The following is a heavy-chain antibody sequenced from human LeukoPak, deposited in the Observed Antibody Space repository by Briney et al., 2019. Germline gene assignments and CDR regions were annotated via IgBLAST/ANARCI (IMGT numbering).Heavy chain of an antibody. V-gene: IGHV3-11*01. CDR1: AFTFGDYY. D-gene: IGHD6-19*01. CDR3: ARVASSGWLLDY. Sequence: GGSLRLSCAASAFTFGDYYMSWIRQAPGKGLEWLSYISSSGSTIYYVDSVKGRFTISRDNAKNSLYLQMNSLRAEDTAVYYCARVASSGWLLDYWGQGTLVTVSS. CDR2: ISSSGSTI. J-gene: IGHJ4*02.